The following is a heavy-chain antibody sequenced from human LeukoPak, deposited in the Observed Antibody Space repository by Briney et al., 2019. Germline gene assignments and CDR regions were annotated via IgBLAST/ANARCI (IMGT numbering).Heavy chain of an antibody. J-gene: IGHJ3*02. CDR1: GGSFSGYY. CDR2: INHSGST. Sequence: PSETLSLTCAVYGGSFSGYYWSWIRQPPGKGLEWIGEINHSGSTNYNPSLKSRVTISVDTSKNQFSLKLSSVTAADTAVYYCASPRDGYNLGDAFDIWGQGTMVTVSS. CDR3: ASPRDGYNLGDAFDI. D-gene: IGHD5-24*01. V-gene: IGHV4-34*01.